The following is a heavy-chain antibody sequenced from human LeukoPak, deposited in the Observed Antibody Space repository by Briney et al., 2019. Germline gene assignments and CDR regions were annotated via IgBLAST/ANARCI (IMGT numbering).Heavy chain of an antibody. J-gene: IGHJ4*02. CDR3: ATELGFYFDY. D-gene: IGHD7-27*01. Sequence: SETLSLTCTVSGGSISTYYWTWIRQPPGKGLEWIGYIYYSGGTNYNPSLKSRVTISVDTSKNQFSLKLSSVTAADTAVYYCATELGFYFDYWGQGTLVTVSS. V-gene: IGHV4-59*12. CDR2: IYYSGGT. CDR1: GGSISTYY.